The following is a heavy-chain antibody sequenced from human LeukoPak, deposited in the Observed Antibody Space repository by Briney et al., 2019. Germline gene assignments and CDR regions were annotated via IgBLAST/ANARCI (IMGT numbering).Heavy chain of an antibody. CDR1: GYSFTSYW. D-gene: IGHD3-10*01. CDR3: ARLVGDANPDSDF. Sequence: LGESLKISCKGSGYSFTSYWIVWVRQMPGKGLEWMGIIYPGDSDTRYSPSFQGQVTISADKSISTAYLQWSSLKASDTAMYYCARLVGDANPDSDFWGQGTLVTVSS. CDR2: IYPGDSDT. J-gene: IGHJ4*02. V-gene: IGHV5-51*01.